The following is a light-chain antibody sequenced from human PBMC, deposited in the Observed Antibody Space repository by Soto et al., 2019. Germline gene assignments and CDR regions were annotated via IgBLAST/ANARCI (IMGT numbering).Light chain of an antibody. J-gene: IGLJ2*01. CDR3: SSYTSSSTVV. CDR1: SSDVGGYNY. CDR2: DVS. Sequence: SALTQPDSVSGSPGQSITISCTGTSSDVGGYNYVSWYQQHPGKAPKLMIYDVSNRPSGVSNRFSGSKSGNTASLTISGLQAEDEADYYCSSYTSSSTVVFGGGTKLTVL. V-gene: IGLV2-14*01.